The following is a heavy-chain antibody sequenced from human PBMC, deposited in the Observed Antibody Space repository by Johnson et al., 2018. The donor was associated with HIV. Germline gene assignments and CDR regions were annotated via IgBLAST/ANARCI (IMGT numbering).Heavy chain of an antibody. D-gene: IGHD3-3*01. V-gene: IGHV3-7*03. CDR3: AREGRSHAFDI. CDR1: GFTFSSYW. J-gene: IGHJ3*02. CDR2: IKQDGSEK. Sequence: VHFLESGGGLVQPGGSLRLSCAASGFTFSSYWMSWVRQAPGKGLEWVANIKQDGSEKYYVDSVKGRFTISRDNAKNSLYLQMNSLRAEDTALYYCAREGRSHAFDIWGQGTMVTVSS.